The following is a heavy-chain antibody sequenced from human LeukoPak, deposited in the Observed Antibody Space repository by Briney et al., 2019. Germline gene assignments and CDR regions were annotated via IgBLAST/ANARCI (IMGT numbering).Heavy chain of an antibody. J-gene: IGHJ4*02. CDR1: GFTFSNYA. D-gene: IGHD3-22*01. V-gene: IGHV3-23*01. CDR3: ARGDTSGYYYRFFDY. CDR2: ISGSGGNT. Sequence: GGSLRLSCAASGFTFSNYAMSWVRQAPGKGLEWVSAISGSGGNTYYADSVKGRFTISRDNSKNTLYLQLNSLRAEDTAVYYCARGDTSGYYYRFFDYWGQGILVTVSS.